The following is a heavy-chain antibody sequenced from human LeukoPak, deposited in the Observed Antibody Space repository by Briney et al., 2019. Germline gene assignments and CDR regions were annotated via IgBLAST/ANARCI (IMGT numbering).Heavy chain of an antibody. Sequence: GGSLRLSCAASGFTFSSYAMNWVRQAPGKGLEWLSSITTISHYIYYAGAVRGRFTISRDNAKNSLYLQMNSLRGEDAAVYYCARSGGPGTYHQLRYNWFDPWGQGTLVTVSS. CDR3: ARSGGPGTYHQLRYNWFDP. J-gene: IGHJ5*02. D-gene: IGHD3-10*01. CDR1: GFTFSSYA. V-gene: IGHV3-21*01. CDR2: ITTISHYI.